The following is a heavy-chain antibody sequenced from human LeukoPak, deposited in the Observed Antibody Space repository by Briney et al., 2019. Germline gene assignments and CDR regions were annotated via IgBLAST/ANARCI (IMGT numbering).Heavy chain of an antibody. Sequence: PSETLSLTCAVYGGSFSGYYWSWIRQPPGKGLEWIGEINHSGGTNYNPSLKSRVTISVDTSKNQFSLKLSSVTAADTAVYYCARAKGNTYYYDSSGYWAPQPDNHYYFDYWGQGTLVTVSS. D-gene: IGHD3-22*01. V-gene: IGHV4-34*01. CDR2: INHSGGT. CDR3: ARAKGNTYYYDSSGYWAPQPDNHYYFDY. CDR1: GGSFSGYY. J-gene: IGHJ4*02.